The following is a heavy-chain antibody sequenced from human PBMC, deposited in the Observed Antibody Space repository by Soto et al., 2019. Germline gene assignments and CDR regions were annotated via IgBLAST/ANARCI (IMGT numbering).Heavy chain of an antibody. CDR2: IWYDGSNK. D-gene: IGHD2-2*02. J-gene: IGHJ4*02. CDR1: GFTFSTYG. CDR3: ARDQYCSTARCYSPPLDY. Sequence: QVQLVESGGGMVQPGRSLRLSCEASGFTFSTYGMHWVRQAPGKGLEWVAVIWYDGSNKYYADSVKGRFTISRDNSENTLYLQMNSLRAEDTAVYYCARDQYCSTARCYSPPLDYWGQGTLVTVSS. V-gene: IGHV3-33*01.